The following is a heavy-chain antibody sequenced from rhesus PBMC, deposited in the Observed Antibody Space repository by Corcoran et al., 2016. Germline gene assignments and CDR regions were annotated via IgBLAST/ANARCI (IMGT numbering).Heavy chain of an antibody. V-gene: IGHV4S7*01. D-gene: IGHD4-29*01. CDR2: IYSTTGNT. CDR3: ARGSSFSYSF. CDR1: GGSISSGYG. J-gene: IGHJ4*01. Sequence: QVQLKESGPGLVQPSETLSLTCAVSGGSISSGYGWGWIRQPPGKGLAWIVTIYSTTGNTYYDPSLKSRVTISKDTSKNQFSLKLSSVTAADTAVYYCARGSSFSYSFWGQGVLVTVSS.